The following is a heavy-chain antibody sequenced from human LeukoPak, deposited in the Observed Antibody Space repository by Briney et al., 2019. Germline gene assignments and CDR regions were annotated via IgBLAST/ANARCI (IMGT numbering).Heavy chain of an antibody. D-gene: IGHD2-15*01. J-gene: IGHJ4*02. V-gene: IGHV3-20*04. CDR3: ARAHGYCSGGSCSRHYFDY. CDR1: GFTFDDYG. CDR2: INWNGGST. Sequence: GGSLRLSCAASGFTFDDYGMSWVRQAPGKGLEWVSGINWNGGSTGYADSVKGRFTISRDNAKNSLYLQMNSLRAEDTALYYCARAHGYCSGGSCSRHYFDYWGQGTLVTVPS.